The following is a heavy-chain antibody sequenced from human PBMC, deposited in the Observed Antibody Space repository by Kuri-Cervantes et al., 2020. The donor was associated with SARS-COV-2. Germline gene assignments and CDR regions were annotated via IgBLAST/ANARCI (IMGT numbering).Heavy chain of an antibody. J-gene: IGHJ4*02. CDR1: GFNGSSNY. V-gene: IGHV3-66*01. CDR2: NYSGGST. Sequence: GESLKISCSASGFNGSSNYLSWVRQAPGKGLEWVSVNYSGGSTYYADCVKGSFTISRDNSKNTLYLQMNSLRAEDTAVYYCASVADSSGWYWYFDYWGQGTLVTVSS. D-gene: IGHD6-19*01. CDR3: ASVADSSGWYWYFDY.